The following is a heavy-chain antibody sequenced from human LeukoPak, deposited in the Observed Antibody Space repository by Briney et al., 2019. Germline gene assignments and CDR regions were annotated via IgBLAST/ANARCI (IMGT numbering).Heavy chain of an antibody. J-gene: IGHJ3*02. V-gene: IGHV3-20*04. CDR3: ARAGVGIAAAGSDAFDI. Sequence: PGGSLRLSCAASGFTFEDYGMSWVRQAPGKGLDWVSGINWNGCSTGYADSVKGRFTISRDNAKNSLYLQMNSLRAEDTALYYCARAGVGIAAAGSDAFDIWGQGTMVTVSS. D-gene: IGHD6-13*01. CDR1: GFTFEDYG. CDR2: INWNGCST.